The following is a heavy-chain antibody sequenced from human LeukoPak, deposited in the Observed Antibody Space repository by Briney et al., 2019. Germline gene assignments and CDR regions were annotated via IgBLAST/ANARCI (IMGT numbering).Heavy chain of an antibody. CDR1: GFTFSSYA. CDR3: AKWQRPYCSSTSCQVFDY. Sequence: QSGGSLRLSCAASGFTFSSYATSWVRQAPGKGLEWVSAISGSGGSTYYADSVKGRFTISRDNSKNTLYLQMNSLRAEDTAVYYCAKWQRPYCSSTSCQVFDYWGQGTLVTVSS. CDR2: ISGSGGST. D-gene: IGHD2-2*01. V-gene: IGHV3-23*01. J-gene: IGHJ4*02.